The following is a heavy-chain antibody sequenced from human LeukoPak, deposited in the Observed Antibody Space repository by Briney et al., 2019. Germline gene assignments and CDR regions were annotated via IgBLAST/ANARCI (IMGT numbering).Heavy chain of an antibody. CDR3: ARVHPIAAAGTGFDY. CDR2: ISSTTSSYM. Sequence: GGSLRLSCAASGSTFSSYTMNWVRQAPGKGLEWVSSISSTTSSYMYYADSVKGRFTISRDNAKNSLYLQMNSLRAEDTAVYYCARVHPIAAAGTGFDYWGQGILVTVSS. CDR1: GSTFSSYT. D-gene: IGHD6-13*01. V-gene: IGHV3-21*01. J-gene: IGHJ4*02.